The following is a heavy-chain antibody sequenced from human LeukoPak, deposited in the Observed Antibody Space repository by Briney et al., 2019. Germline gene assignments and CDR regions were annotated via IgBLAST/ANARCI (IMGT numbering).Heavy chain of an antibody. CDR1: GFTFSSYA. D-gene: IGHD4-17*01. CDR3: AKTDSYGDQGQGVSLYYMDV. V-gene: IGHV3-23*01. J-gene: IGHJ6*03. CDR2: ISGSGGST. Sequence: GGSLRLSCAASGFTFSSYAMSWVRQAPGKGLEWVSAISGSGGSTYYADSVKGRFTISRDNSKNTLYLQMNSLRAEDTAVYYCAKTDSYGDQGQGVSLYYMDVWGKGTTVTVSS.